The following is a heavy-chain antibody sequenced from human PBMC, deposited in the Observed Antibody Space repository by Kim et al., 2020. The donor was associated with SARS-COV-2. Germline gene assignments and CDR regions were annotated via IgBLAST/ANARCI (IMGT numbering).Heavy chain of an antibody. J-gene: IGHJ3*02. Sequence: PSFQGQVTISADQSISTAYLQWSSLKASDTAMYYCARQGVIIEGNAFDIWGQGTMVTVSS. CDR3: ARQGVIIEGNAFDI. V-gene: IGHV5-51*01. D-gene: IGHD3-10*01.